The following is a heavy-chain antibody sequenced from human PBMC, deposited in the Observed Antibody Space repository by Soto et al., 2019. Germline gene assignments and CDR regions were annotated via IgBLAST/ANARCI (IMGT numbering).Heavy chain of an antibody. CDR2: ISYDGSNK. D-gene: IGHD6-19*01. V-gene: IGHV3-30*18. Sequence: GGSLRLSCAASGFTFSSYGMHWVRQAPGKGLEWVAVISYDGSNKYYADSVKGRFTISRDNSKNTLYLQMNSLRAEDTAVYYCAKDVQQWLAAYYGMDVWGQGPTVTVSS. CDR1: GFTFSSYG. CDR3: AKDVQQWLAAYYGMDV. J-gene: IGHJ6*02.